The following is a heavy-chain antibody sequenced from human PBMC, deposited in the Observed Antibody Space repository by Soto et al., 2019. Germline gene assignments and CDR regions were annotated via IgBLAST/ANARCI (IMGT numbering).Heavy chain of an antibody. CDR1: GYTFTKYG. CDR3: AREGYSNGVYFDY. J-gene: IGHJ4*02. D-gene: IGHD5-18*01. V-gene: IGHV1-18*04. CDR2: ISTYDGAT. Sequence: EASVKVSCKASGYTFTKYGISWVRQAPGQGLEWMGWISTYDGATNYPEELQGRVTMTTDTSTTTAYMELRSLRSDDTAVYYCAREGYSNGVYFDYWGQGTLVTVSS.